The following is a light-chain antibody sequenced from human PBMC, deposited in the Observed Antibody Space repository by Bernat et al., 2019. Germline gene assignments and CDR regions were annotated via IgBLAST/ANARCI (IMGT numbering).Light chain of an antibody. CDR1: SSNIGSYS. Sequence: QSVLTQPPSPSGTPGQTITISCSGSSSNIGSYSVYWYQQLPGTAPKLLIYRSNQRPLGVPDRFSGSKSGTSASLAISGLRSEDAADYYCAVWDDSLSGYVFGTGAKVTVL. CDR2: RSN. J-gene: IGLJ1*01. V-gene: IGLV1-47*01. CDR3: AVWDDSLSGYV.